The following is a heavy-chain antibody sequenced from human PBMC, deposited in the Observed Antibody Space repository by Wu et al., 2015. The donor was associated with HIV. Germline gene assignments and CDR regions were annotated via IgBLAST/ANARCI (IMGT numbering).Heavy chain of an antibody. V-gene: IGHV1-18*01. J-gene: IGHJ4*02. CDR1: GYTFTSYG. D-gene: IGHD6-6*01. CDR3: ARANRGTYIAARGGFDY. Sequence: QVQLVQSGAEVKKPGASVKVSCKASGYTFTSYGISWVRQAPGQGLEWMGWISAYNGNTNYAQKLQGRVTMTTDTSTSTAYMELRSLRSDDTAVYYCARANRGTYIAARGGFDYWGQGTLVTVSS. CDR2: ISAYNGNT.